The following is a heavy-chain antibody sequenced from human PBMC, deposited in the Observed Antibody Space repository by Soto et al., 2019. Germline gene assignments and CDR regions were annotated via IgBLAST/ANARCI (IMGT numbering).Heavy chain of an antibody. CDR1: GFTFTSSA. CDR2: IVVGSGNT. J-gene: IGHJ4*02. V-gene: IGHV1-58*01. D-gene: IGHD1-26*01. CDR3: AADRGGSYYADFDY. Sequence: ASVKVSCKASGFTFTSSAVQWVRQARGQRLEWIGWIVVGSGNTNYAQKFQERVTITRDMSTSTAYMELSSLRSEDTAVYYCAADRGGSYYADFDYWGQGTLVTVSS.